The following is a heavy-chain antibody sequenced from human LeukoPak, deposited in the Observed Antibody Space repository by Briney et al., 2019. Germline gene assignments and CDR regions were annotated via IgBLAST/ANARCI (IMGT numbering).Heavy chain of an antibody. D-gene: IGHD6-13*01. CDR3: ARLHFAAAEEFDP. CDR2: IHYTGYT. J-gene: IGHJ5*02. CDR1: GGSISGYY. Sequence: SETLSLTCTVSGGSISGYYWSWIRQPPGKRLEWVGYIHYTGYTNYNPSLRSRVTMSVDTSKNQFSLTLRSVTAADTAVYYCARLHFAAAEEFDPWGQGILVTVSS. V-gene: IGHV4-59*08.